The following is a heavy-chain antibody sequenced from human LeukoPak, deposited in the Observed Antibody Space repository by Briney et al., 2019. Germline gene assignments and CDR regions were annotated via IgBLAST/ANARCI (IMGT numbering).Heavy chain of an antibody. CDR2: IYYSGST. CDR1: GGSFSGYY. D-gene: IGHD3-22*01. V-gene: IGHV4-59*08. CDR3: ARQPPDYYDSSNYYHFYAFDI. J-gene: IGHJ3*02. Sequence: SETLSLTCAVYGGSFSGYYWTWIRQPPGKGLEWIGYIYYSGSTNYNPSLKSRVTISVNTSKNQFSLKLSSVTAADTAVYYCARQPPDYYDSSNYYHFYAFDIWGQGTMVTVSS.